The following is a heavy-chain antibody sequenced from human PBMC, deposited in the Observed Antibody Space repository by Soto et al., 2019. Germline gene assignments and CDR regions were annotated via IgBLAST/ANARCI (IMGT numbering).Heavy chain of an antibody. J-gene: IGHJ6*02. CDR2: IYTSGGT. CDR3: ARDAKADYYYYGMDV. V-gene: IGHV4-4*07. CDR1: GGSFSSYY. Sequence: SETLSLTCTVSGGSFSSYYWSWIRQPAGKGLEWIGRIYTSGGTNYNPSLKSRVAMSVDTSKKKFSLKLSSVTAADTAVYYCARDAKADYYYYGMDVWGQGTTVTVSS.